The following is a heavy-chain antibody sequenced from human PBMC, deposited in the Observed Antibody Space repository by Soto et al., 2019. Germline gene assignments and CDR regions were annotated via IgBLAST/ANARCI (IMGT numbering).Heavy chain of an antibody. CDR1: GFTFSSYV. V-gene: IGHV3-30*03. CDR2: ISYDGSNK. J-gene: IGHJ6*02. D-gene: IGHD6-19*01. CDR3: ARRGTVAGSGMDV. Sequence: QVQVVESGGGVVQPGRSLRLSCAASGFTFSSYVMHWVRQAPGKGLEWVAVISYDGSNKYYADSVKGRFTISRDNSKNTMYMQMNRLRAEDTAVYYCARRGTVAGSGMDVWGQGTTVTVSS.